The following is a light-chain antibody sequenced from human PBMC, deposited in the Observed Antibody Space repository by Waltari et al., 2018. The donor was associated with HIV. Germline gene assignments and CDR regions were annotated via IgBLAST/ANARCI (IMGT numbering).Light chain of an antibody. Sequence: QSVLTQPPSASGAPGQTVTISCSGSTSNVEPHWLYWYQQLPGTAPKLLIYRNYQRPSGVPDRFSSSKSGASASLIISGLRSEDEADYFCGVWDSTLKQWLFGGRTKLTVL. CDR1: TSNVEPHW. CDR2: RNY. CDR3: GVWDSTLKQWL. V-gene: IGLV1-47*01. J-gene: IGLJ3*02.